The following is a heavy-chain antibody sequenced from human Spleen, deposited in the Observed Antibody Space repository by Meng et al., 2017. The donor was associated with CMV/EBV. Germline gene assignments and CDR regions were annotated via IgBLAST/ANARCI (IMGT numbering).Heavy chain of an antibody. Sequence: GESLKISCAASGFTFSSYEMNWVRQAPGKGLEWVSYISSSGSTIYYADSVKGRFTISRDNAKNSLYLQMNSLRAEDTAVYYCARDSKPLEAAAGTSGFDYWGQGTLVTVSS. J-gene: IGHJ4*02. CDR2: ISSSGSTI. CDR1: GFTFSSYE. D-gene: IGHD6-13*01. CDR3: ARDSKPLEAAAGTSGFDY. V-gene: IGHV3-48*03.